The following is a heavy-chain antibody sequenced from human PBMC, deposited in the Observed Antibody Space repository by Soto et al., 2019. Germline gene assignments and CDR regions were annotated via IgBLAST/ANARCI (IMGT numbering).Heavy chain of an antibody. CDR1: GFIFSNYW. V-gene: IGHV3-74*01. CDR3: VRDSHGDY. CDR2: IDHDGPT. Sequence: EVQLVESGGGLVQPGGSLRLSFAGSGFIFSNYWMHWVRQAPGKGLEWVSRIDHDGPTDYADSVRGRFTISRDNAENTLYLQMNSLRPEDTAVYYCVRDSHGDYWGQGTLVTVSS. J-gene: IGHJ4*02.